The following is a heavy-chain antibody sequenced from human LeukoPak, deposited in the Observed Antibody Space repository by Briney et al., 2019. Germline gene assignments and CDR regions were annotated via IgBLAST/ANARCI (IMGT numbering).Heavy chain of an antibody. Sequence: GGCLRLSCAASGFTFSSYWMHWVRRAPGKGLVWVSRIDSDGSSTSYADSVKGRFTISRDNAKNTLYLQMNSLRAEDTAVYYCASPGGNYALLGFGYWGQGTLVTVSS. CDR2: IDSDGSST. V-gene: IGHV3-74*01. J-gene: IGHJ4*02. CDR1: GFTFSSYW. CDR3: ASPGGNYALLGFGY. D-gene: IGHD4-11*01.